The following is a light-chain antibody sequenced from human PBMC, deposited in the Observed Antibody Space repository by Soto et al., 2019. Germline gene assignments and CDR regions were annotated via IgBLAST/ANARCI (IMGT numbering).Light chain of an antibody. J-gene: IGLJ2*01. CDR2: EVT. V-gene: IGLV2-14*01. CDR3: CSYTDIALDVV. CDR1: MRDVGAYNL. Sequence: QSALTQPASVSGSPGQSITISCAGTMRDVGAYNLVSWYQQHPGRAPQLIIYEVTHRPSGVSDRFSGSKSGNTASLTISGVRPEDEADYYCCSYTDIALDVVFGGGTKLTVL.